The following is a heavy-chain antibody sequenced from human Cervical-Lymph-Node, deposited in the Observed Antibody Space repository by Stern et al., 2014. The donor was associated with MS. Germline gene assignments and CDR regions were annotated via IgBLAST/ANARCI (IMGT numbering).Heavy chain of an antibody. CDR2: INTNTGNS. J-gene: IGHJ4*02. CDR1: GYTLTNYP. Sequence: VPLEESGSELKKPGASVKVSCKASGYTLTNYPMNWVRQAPGQGLEWMGWINTNTGNSTYAQGFTGRFVFSLDTSVSTAYLHISSLKAEDTAVYYCARDFVDTAMITRSDYLDSWGQGTLVTVSS. D-gene: IGHD5-18*01. CDR3: ARDFVDTAMITRSDYLDS. V-gene: IGHV7-4-1*02.